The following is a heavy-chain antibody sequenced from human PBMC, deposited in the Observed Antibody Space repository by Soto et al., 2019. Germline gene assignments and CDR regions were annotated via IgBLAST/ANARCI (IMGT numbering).Heavy chain of an antibody. CDR3: ARHLSGYGYLYFEY. CDR2: GYHGGNT. J-gene: IGHJ4*02. V-gene: IGHV4-39*01. Sequence: QLQLQESGPGLVKPSETQSLTCTVSGGSISSNSYYWAWIRQPPGKGLEWIGSGYHGGNTYYNPSHKSRVTISVDTFTNQCSLKLNSVTAADTAVYYCARHLSGYGYLYFEYWGQGILVTVSS. D-gene: IGHD5-18*01. CDR1: GGSISSNSYY.